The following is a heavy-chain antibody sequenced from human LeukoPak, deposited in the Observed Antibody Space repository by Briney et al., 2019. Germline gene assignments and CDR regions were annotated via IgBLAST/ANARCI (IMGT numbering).Heavy chain of an antibody. CDR2: IRYDGSNK. CDR3: AKVWGYSYAPDAFDI. V-gene: IGHV3-30*02. CDR1: GFTFSSYG. Sequence: GGSLRLSCAASGFTFSSYGMHWVRQAPGKGLEWVAFIRYDGSNKYYADSVKGRFTISRDNSKNTLYLQMNSLRAEDTAVYYCAKVWGYSYAPDAFDIWGQGTMVTVSS. J-gene: IGHJ3*02. D-gene: IGHD5-18*01.